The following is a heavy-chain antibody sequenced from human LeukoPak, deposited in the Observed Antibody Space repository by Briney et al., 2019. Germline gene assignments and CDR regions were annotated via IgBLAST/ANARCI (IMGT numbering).Heavy chain of an antibody. D-gene: IGHD5-12*01. CDR2: ISDSSAM. J-gene: IGHJ4*02. CDR3: ARDGGYSGYDADC. Sequence: GGSLRLSCAASGFSFSDYYMNWIRQAPGKGLEWVSYISDSSAMYYADSVRGRFTISRENDKNSLFLQMNSLRAEDTAVYYCARDGGYSGYDADCWGQGTLVTVSS. V-gene: IGHV3-69-1*01. CDR1: GFSFSDYY.